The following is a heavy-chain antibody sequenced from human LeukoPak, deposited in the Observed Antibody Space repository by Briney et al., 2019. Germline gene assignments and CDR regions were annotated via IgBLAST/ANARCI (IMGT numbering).Heavy chain of an antibody. CDR2: INPNGGGT. Sequence: ASVKVSCKTSGYTFTSYYMHWMRQTPGQGFEWVGMINPNGGGTSSAQKFQGRVTLTRDTSTSTVYMDLSSLRSEDTAIYYCARRGGCISTSCNLDYWGQGTLVTVSS. J-gene: IGHJ4*02. CDR1: GYTFTSYY. CDR3: ARRGGCISTSCNLDY. D-gene: IGHD2-2*01. V-gene: IGHV1-46*03.